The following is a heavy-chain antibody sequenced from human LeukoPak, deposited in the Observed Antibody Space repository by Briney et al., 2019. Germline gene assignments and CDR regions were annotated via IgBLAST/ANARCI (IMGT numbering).Heavy chain of an antibody. CDR1: GFTFSSNW. CDR2: IKQDGSEK. D-gene: IGHD6-13*01. Sequence: GGALRLSCAASGFTFSSNWMSWVRQAPGKGVEWVANIKQDGSEKYYVDSVKGRFTISRDNAKNSLYLQMNSLRAEDTAVYYCARDPGYSSSWYYFDYWGQGTLVTVSS. J-gene: IGHJ4*02. V-gene: IGHV3-7*01. CDR3: ARDPGYSSSWYYFDY.